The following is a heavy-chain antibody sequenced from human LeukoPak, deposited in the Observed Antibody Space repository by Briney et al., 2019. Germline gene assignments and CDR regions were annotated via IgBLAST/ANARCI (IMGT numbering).Heavy chain of an antibody. CDR1: GGSISSYY. CDR2: IYTSGST. J-gene: IGHJ6*03. D-gene: IGHD2-2*02. V-gene: IGHV4-4*07. Sequence: SETLSLICTVAGGSISSYYWSWIRQPAGKGLEWIGRIYTSGSTNYKRSLKSRVTISVDTSKNQFSLKLSSVTAADTAVYYCARVNPDIVVVPDAIKAANIYYYYYYMDVWGKGTTVTISS. CDR3: ARVNPDIVVVPDAIKAANIYYYYYYMDV.